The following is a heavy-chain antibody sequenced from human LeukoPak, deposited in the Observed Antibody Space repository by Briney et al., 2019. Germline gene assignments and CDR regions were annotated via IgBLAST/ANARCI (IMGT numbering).Heavy chain of an antibody. CDR2: INPSGGST. D-gene: IGHD2-2*02. Sequence: GASVKVSCKASGYTFTSYYMHWVRQAPGQGLEWMGIINPSGGSTSCAQKFQGRVTMTRDTSTSTVYMELSSLRSEDTAVYYCARGGCSSTSCYSFDYWGQGTLVTVSS. CDR3: ARGGCSSTSCYSFDY. CDR1: GYTFTSYY. V-gene: IGHV1-46*01. J-gene: IGHJ4*02.